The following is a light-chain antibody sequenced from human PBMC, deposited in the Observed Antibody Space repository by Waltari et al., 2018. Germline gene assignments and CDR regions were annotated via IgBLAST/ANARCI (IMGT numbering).Light chain of an antibody. J-gene: IGLJ2*01. V-gene: IGLV2-14*01. CDR3: SSYTSSSTLV. CDR1: SSDVGGYNS. Sequence: QSALTQPASVSGSPGQSITISCTGPSSDVGGYNSVSWYQQHPGKAPKLMIYDVSNRPSGVSNRFSGSKSGNTASLTISGLQAEDEADYYCSSYTSSSTLVFGGGTKLTVL. CDR2: DVS.